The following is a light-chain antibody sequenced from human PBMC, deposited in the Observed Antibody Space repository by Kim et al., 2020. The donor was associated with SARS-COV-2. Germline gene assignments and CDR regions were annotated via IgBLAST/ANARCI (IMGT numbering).Light chain of an antibody. CDR1: NIEIKS. Sequence: APGKTARINCEGNNIEIKSVHWYQQKPGQAPVLVIFYNSDRTSRIPERFSGYNSGKTATMIISRVEAGDEADYYCQVWDTKSDHWVFGGGTQLTVL. CDR2: YNS. CDR3: QVWDTKSDHWV. V-gene: IGLV3-21*04. J-gene: IGLJ3*02.